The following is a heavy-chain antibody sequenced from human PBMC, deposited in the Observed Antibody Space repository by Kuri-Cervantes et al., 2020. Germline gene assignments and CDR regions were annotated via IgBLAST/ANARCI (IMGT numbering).Heavy chain of an antibody. V-gene: IGHV3-7*01. Sequence: GGSLRLSCAASGFTFSSSWMTWVRQAPGKGLEWVTNIKQDGSEKYYVDSVKGRFTISSDNAKNSLYLQMNSLRAEDTAVYYCARGLRYFDYWGQGTLVTVSS. CDR3: ARGLRYFDY. J-gene: IGHJ4*02. CDR1: GFTFSSSW. CDR2: IKQDGSEK.